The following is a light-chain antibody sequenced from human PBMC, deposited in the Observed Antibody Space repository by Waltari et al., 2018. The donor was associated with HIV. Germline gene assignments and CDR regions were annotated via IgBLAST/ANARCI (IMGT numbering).Light chain of an antibody. CDR3: SSYTSSSTLGYV. V-gene: IGLV2-14*01. CDR2: EVS. Sequence: QSALTQPASVSGSPGQSITISCTGTSSDVGGYNYVSWYQQPPVKAPKPMIFEVSHRPSGVSKRFSGSKSGNTASLTISGLQAEDEADYYCSSYTSSSTLGYVFGTGTKVTVL. J-gene: IGLJ1*01. CDR1: SSDVGGYNY.